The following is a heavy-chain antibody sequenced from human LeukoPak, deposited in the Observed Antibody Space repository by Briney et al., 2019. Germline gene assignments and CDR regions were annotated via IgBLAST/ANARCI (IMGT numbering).Heavy chain of an antibody. V-gene: IGHV1-2*06. CDR2: INPNSGGK. CDR1: GYTFTGYY. Sequence: ASVKVSCKASGYTFTGYYMHWVRQAPGQGLEWMGRINPNSGGKNYAQKFQGRVTMTRDTSISTAYMELSRLRSEDTAVYYCARDLDYGDYGSEKGFDYWGQGTLVTVSS. D-gene: IGHD4-17*01. J-gene: IGHJ4*02. CDR3: ARDLDYGDYGSEKGFDY.